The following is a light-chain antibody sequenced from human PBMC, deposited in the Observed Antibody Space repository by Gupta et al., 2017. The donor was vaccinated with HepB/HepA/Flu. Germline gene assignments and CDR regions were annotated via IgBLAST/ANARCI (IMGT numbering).Light chain of an antibody. V-gene: IGKV3-15*01. Sequence: EMVVTQSPATVSVFPGGRVTLSCRTSQTVGSNLAWYQQKRGQAPSLLMYGASSRATNIPARFTGSGSGTEFTLTISSLQSEDFAVYYCQQYNIWPRTFGQGTKVEIK. J-gene: IGKJ1*01. CDR2: GAS. CDR1: QTVGSN. CDR3: QQYNIWPRT.